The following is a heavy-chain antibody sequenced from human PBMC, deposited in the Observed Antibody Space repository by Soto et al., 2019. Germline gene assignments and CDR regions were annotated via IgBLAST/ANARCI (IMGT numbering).Heavy chain of an antibody. CDR1: GLTFSSYG. CDR2: IWYDGSNK. CDR3: ASDGSRVGLYFDY. Sequence: QVQLVESGGGVVQPGKSLRLSCAASGLTFSSYGMHWVRQAPGKGLEWVAVIWYDGSNKYYADSVKGRFTISRDNSKNTLYLQMYSLRAEDTAVYYCASDGSRVGLYFDYWGQGTLVTVSS. J-gene: IGHJ4*02. D-gene: IGHD2-15*01. V-gene: IGHV3-33*01.